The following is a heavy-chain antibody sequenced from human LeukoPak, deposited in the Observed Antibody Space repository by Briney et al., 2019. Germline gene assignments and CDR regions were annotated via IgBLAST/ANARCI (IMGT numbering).Heavy chain of an antibody. CDR3: AKDQYSSRWYDMDV. V-gene: IGHV3-9*01. CDR2: ISWNSGSN. D-gene: IGHD6-13*01. J-gene: IGHJ6*02. CDR1: GFTFDDYA. Sequence: PGGSLTLPCAASGFTFDDYAMHWVRQAPGRGLEWVSGISWNSGSNGYADSVKGRFTISRDNAKNSLYLQMNSLRAEDTALYYCAKDQYSSRWYDMDVWGQGTTVTVSS.